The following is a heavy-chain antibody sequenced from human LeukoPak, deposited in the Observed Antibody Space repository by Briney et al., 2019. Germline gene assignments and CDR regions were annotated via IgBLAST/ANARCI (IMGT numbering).Heavy chain of an antibody. Sequence: GESLKISCAASGFTFSSYTMNRVRQAPGKGLEWVSSISSTSSYIYYADSAKGRSTISRDNAKNSLYLQMNSLRAEDTAVYYCARDYPWDTAMATVGQDYWGQGTLVTVSS. CDR2: ISSTSSYI. J-gene: IGHJ4*02. D-gene: IGHD5-18*01. CDR3: ARDYPWDTAMATVGQDY. CDR1: GFTFSSYT. V-gene: IGHV3-21*01.